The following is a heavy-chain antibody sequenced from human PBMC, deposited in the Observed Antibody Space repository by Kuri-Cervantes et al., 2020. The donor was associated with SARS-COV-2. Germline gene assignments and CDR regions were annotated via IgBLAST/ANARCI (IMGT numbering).Heavy chain of an antibody. D-gene: IGHD3-3*01. CDR1: GYTLTELS. V-gene: IGHV1-24*01. J-gene: IGHJ4*02. CDR3: ATRPRFLEWLLSYYFDY. CDR2: FDPEDGET. Sequence: ASVKVSCKVSGYTLTELSMHWVRQAPGKGLEWVGGFDPEDGETIYAQKFQGRVTMTEDTSTDTAYMELSSLRSEDTAVYYCATRPRFLEWLLSYYFDYWGQGTLVTVSS.